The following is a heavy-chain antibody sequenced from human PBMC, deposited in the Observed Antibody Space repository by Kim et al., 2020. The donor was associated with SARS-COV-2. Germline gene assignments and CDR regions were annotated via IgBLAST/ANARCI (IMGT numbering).Heavy chain of an antibody. Sequence: TTEYAASVKGRFTISRDASKNSLYLQMSGLKIEDTAVYYCARGGYGGPDYWGQGTLVIVSS. J-gene: IGHJ4*02. D-gene: IGHD3-16*01. V-gene: IGHV3-72*01. CDR2: TT. CDR3: ARGGYGGPDY.